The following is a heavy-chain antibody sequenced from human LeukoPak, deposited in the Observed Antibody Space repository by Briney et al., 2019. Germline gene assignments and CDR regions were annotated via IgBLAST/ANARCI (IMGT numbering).Heavy chain of an antibody. CDR3: ARDRAARLGWFDP. D-gene: IGHD6-6*01. CDR1: GGSISSYY. CDR2: IYYSGST. V-gene: IGHV4-59*01. J-gene: IGHJ5*02. Sequence: SETLSLTCTVSGGSISSYYWSWIRQPPGKGLEWIGYIYYSGSTNYNPSLKSRVTISVDTSKNQFSLKLSSVTAADTAVYYCARDRAARLGWFDPWGQGTLVTVSS.